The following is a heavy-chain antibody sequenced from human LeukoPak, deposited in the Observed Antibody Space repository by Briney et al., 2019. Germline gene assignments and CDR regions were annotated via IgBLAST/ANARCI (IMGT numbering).Heavy chain of an antibody. J-gene: IGHJ5*02. Sequence: PSETLSLTCTVSGGSISSSSYYWGWIRQPPGKGLEWIGSIYYSGSTYYNPSLKSRVTISVDTSKNQFSLKLSSVTAADTAVYYCARAQRIVVVPAASPHWFDPWGQGTLVTVSS. CDR2: IYYSGST. D-gene: IGHD2-2*01. CDR3: ARAQRIVVVPAASPHWFDP. CDR1: GGSISSSSYY. V-gene: IGHV4-39*01.